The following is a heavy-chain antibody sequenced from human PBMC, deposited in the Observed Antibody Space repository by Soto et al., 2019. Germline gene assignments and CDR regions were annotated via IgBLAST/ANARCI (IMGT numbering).Heavy chain of an antibody. J-gene: IGHJ4*02. CDR2: ISGSGGST. D-gene: IGHD6-13*01. Sequence: EVQLLESGGGLVQPGGSLRLSCAASGFTFSNYAVTWVRQAPGKGLEWVSTISGSGGSTYYADSVKGRFTISRDNSKNTLYLQMTSLRSEDTAVYFCANAHGSSWYAIDYWGPGTLVTVSS. CDR3: ANAHGSSWYAIDY. V-gene: IGHV3-23*01. CDR1: GFTFSNYA.